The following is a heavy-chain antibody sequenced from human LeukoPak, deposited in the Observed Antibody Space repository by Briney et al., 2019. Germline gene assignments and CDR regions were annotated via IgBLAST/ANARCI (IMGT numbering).Heavy chain of an antibody. CDR3: ARVWTYSSSWFWFDP. V-gene: IGHV3-11*01. J-gene: IGHJ5*02. D-gene: IGHD6-13*01. CDR2: ISSSGSTI. CDR1: GSTFSDYY. Sequence: GGSLRLSCAASGSTFSDYYMSWIRQAPGKGLEWVSYISSSGSTIYYADSVKGRFTISRDNAKNSLYLQMNSLRAEDTAVYYCARVWTYSSSWFWFDPWGQGTLVTVSS.